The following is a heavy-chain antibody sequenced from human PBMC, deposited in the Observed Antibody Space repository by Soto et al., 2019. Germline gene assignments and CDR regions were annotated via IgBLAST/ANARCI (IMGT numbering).Heavy chain of an antibody. V-gene: IGHV1-69*01. CDR1: GGIFSSYA. CDR3: AREYSSSSQYMYFDV. D-gene: IGHD6-6*01. Sequence: QVQLVQSGAEVKKPGSSVKVSCKVSGGIFSSYAIGWVRQAPGQGLEWMAGIIPITGTTNHAQKFQGRVTVTADESTTTVYMELSSLTAEDTAVYYCAREYSSSSQYMYFDVWGRGTLGTVSS. J-gene: IGHJ2*01. CDR2: IIPITGTT.